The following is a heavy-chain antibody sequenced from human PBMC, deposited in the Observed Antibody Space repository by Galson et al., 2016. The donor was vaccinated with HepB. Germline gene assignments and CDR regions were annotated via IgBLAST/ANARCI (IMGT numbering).Heavy chain of an antibody. D-gene: IGHD1-26*01. CDR3: ARIKVVGATGWFDP. CDR2: IDWDGDK. V-gene: IGHV2-70*11. J-gene: IGHJ5*02. Sequence: PALVKPTQTLTLTCTFSGFSLSTSGMCVSWIRQPPGKALEWLARIDWDGDKYYTTSLKTRLTISKDTPKNQVILRMTDMDPEDTAMYYCARIKVVGATGWFDPWGQGTLVTVSS. CDR1: GFSLSTSGMC.